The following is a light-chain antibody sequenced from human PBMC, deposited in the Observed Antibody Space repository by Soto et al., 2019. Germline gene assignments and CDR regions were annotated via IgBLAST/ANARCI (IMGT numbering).Light chain of an antibody. V-gene: IGKV1-39*01. CDR3: QQCYSTPYT. Sequence: DIQMTQSPSSLSASVGDRVTITCRASQSISSSLNWYQQKPGKAPKLLIYAASSLQSGVPSSFSGSGSGTDFALTISSLQPEDFATYYCQQCYSTPYTFGQGTKLEI. J-gene: IGKJ2*01. CDR1: QSISSS. CDR2: AAS.